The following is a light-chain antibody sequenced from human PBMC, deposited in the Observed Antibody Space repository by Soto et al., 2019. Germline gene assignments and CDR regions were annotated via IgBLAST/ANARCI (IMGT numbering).Light chain of an antibody. CDR2: GIN. Sequence: QSVLTQPPSVSGTPGQRVTISCTGSRSNLGAGFDVHWYQQLPGRAPKLLIFGINNRPSGVPDRFSGSKSGTSASLAITGLQAEDEADYYCQSYDSSLSGYVIFGGGTKLTVL. V-gene: IGLV1-40*01. CDR3: QSYDSSLSGYVI. CDR1: RSNLGAGFD. J-gene: IGLJ2*01.